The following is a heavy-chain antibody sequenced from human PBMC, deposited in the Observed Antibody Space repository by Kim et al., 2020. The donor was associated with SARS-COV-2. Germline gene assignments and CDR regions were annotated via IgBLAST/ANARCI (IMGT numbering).Heavy chain of an antibody. J-gene: IGHJ6*02. Sequence: GGSLRLSCAASGFTFSSYSMNWVRQAPGKGLEWVSSISSSSSYIYYADSVKGRFTISRDNAKNSLYLQMNSLRAEDTAVYYCARDWGVYCSSTSCYETQKPYYYYGMDVWGQGTTVTVSS. CDR3: ARDWGVYCSSTSCYETQKPYYYYGMDV. D-gene: IGHD2-2*01. CDR1: GFTFSSYS. V-gene: IGHV3-21*01. CDR2: ISSSSSYI.